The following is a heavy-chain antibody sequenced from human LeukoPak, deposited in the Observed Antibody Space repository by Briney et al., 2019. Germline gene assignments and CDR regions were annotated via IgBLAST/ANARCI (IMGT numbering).Heavy chain of an antibody. CDR2: IYYTGSS. CDR1: GGSMSSYY. J-gene: IGHJ4*02. D-gene: IGHD6-6*01. V-gene: IGHV4-59*08. CDR3: ARRSTLENFFDY. Sequence: KPSETLSLTCTVSGGSMSSYYWSWMRQPPGKGLEWIANIYYTGSSNYNPSLRSRVTISVDTSKNQFSLTLSSVTAADTAVYYCARRSTLENFFDYWGQGTLVTVSS.